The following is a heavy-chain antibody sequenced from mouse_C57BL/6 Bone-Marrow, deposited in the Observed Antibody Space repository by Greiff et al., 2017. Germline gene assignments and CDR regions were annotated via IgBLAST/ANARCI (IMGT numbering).Heavy chain of an antibody. CDR2: IYPRSGNT. V-gene: IGHV1-81*01. CDR1: GYTFTSYG. D-gene: IGHD1-1*01. Sequence: QVQLQQSGAELARPGASVKLSCKASGYTFTSYGISWVKQRTGQGLEWIGEIYPRSGNTYYNEKFKGKATLTADKFSSTAYMELRSLTSEDSAVYFCARDGNYGSSRFAYWGQGTLVTDSA. J-gene: IGHJ3*01. CDR3: ARDGNYGSSRFAY.